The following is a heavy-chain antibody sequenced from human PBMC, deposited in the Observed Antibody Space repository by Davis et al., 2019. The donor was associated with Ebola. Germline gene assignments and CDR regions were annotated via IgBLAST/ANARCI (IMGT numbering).Heavy chain of an antibody. CDR3: ARDLGDLSRLYY. CDR1: GDSISSGSYS. J-gene: IGHJ4*02. Sequence: MPSETLSLTCAVSGDSISSGSYSWSWIRQPPGKGLEWIGSIYYSGSTYYNPSLNSPVTISVDTSKHQFALRLSSVTAADTAMYYCARDLGDLSRLYYWGQGTLVTVSS. D-gene: IGHD3-16*01. CDR2: IYYSGST. V-gene: IGHV4-30-2*03.